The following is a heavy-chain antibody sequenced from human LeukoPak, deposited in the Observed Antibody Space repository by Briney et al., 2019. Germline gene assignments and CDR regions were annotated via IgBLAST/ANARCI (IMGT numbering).Heavy chain of an antibody. J-gene: IGHJ6*03. CDR2: INPSGGST. CDR1: GYTFTSYG. V-gene: IGHV1-46*01. Sequence: ASVKVSCKASGYTFTSYGISWVRQAPGQGLEWMGIINPSGGSTSYAQKFQGRVTMTRDTSTSTVYMELSSLRSEDTAVYYCARALAGYYGSGRPYYYYMDVWGKGTTVTISS. D-gene: IGHD3-10*01. CDR3: ARALAGYYGSGRPYYYYMDV.